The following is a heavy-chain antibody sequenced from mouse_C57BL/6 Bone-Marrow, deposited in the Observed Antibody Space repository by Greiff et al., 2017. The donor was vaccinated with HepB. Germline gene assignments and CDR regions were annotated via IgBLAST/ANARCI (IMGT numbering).Heavy chain of an antibody. J-gene: IGHJ4*01. CDR1: GFSLTSYG. CDR3: ASDYYGSSLYAMDY. V-gene: IGHV2-6*01. Sequence: QVQLKESGPGLVAPSQSLSITCTVSGFSLTSYGVDWVRQSPGKGLEWLGVTWGVGSTNYNSALKSRLSISKDNSKSQVFLKMNSLQTDDTAMYYCASDYYGSSLYAMDYWGQGTSVTVSS. D-gene: IGHD1-1*01. CDR2: TWGVGST.